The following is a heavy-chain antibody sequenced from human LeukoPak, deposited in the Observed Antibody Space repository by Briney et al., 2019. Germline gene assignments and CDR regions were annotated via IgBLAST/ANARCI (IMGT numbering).Heavy chain of an antibody. CDR1: GGSISSSDYY. D-gene: IGHD3-9*01. CDR2: IYYSGTT. V-gene: IGHV4-39*01. CDR3: ARLDRTNGYYDILTGPDY. Sequence: SETLSLTCTVSGGSISSSDYYWGWIRQPPGKGLEWIGTIYYSGTTYYNPSLKSRVTISLDTSKNQFSLKLSSVTAADTAVYYCARLDRTNGYYDILTGPDYWGQGTLVTVSS. J-gene: IGHJ4*02.